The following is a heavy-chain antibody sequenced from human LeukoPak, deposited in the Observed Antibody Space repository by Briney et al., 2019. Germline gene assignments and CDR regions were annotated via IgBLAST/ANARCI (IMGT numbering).Heavy chain of an antibody. CDR1: GGSITSGGYY. V-gene: IGHV4-31*03. Sequence: SETLSLTCNVSGGSITSGGYYWTWIRQHPGRGLQWIGYIYFNGGTYYNPSLKSRVTISVDTSKNQFSLKLSSVTAADTAVYYCARGHRTAARLDYWGQGTLVTVSS. CDR2: IYFNGGT. J-gene: IGHJ4*02. CDR3: ARGHRTAARLDY. D-gene: IGHD6-6*01.